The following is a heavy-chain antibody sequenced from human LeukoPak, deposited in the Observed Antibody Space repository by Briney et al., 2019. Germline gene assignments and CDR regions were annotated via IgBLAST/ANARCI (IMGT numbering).Heavy chain of an antibody. Sequence: GGSLRLSCAASGFTFSSYAMSWVRQAPGKGLEGVSAISGSGGSTYYADSVKGRFTISRDNSKNTLYLQMNSLRAEDTAVYYCAKKREIAVAADFDYWGQGTLVTVSS. V-gene: IGHV3-23*01. CDR3: AKKREIAVAADFDY. CDR2: ISGSGGST. D-gene: IGHD6-19*01. J-gene: IGHJ4*02. CDR1: GFTFSSYA.